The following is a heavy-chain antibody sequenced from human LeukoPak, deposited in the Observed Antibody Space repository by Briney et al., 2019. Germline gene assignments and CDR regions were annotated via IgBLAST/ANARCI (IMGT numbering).Heavy chain of an antibody. J-gene: IGHJ6*02. Sequence: QPGRSLRLSCAASGFTFDDYAMHWVRQAPGKGLEWVSGSSWNSGSIGYADSVKGRFTISRDNAKNSLYLQMNSLRAEDTALYYCAKELTGTYYYYGMDVWGQGTTVTVSS. D-gene: IGHD7-27*01. CDR1: GFTFDDYA. CDR2: SSWNSGSI. CDR3: AKELTGTYYYYGMDV. V-gene: IGHV3-9*01.